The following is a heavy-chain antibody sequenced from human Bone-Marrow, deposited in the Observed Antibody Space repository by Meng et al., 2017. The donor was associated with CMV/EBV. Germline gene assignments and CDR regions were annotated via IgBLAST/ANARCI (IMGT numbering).Heavy chain of an antibody. Sequence: ESLKISCTVSGGSISSYYWSWIRQPPGKGLEWIGYIYYSGSTNYNPSLKSRVTISVDTSKNQFSLKLSSVTAADTAVYYCARGRVVVVPAARGRRFDPWGQGTLVTVSS. CDR3: ARGRVVVVPAARGRRFDP. CDR2: IYYSGST. J-gene: IGHJ5*02. V-gene: IGHV4-59*12. D-gene: IGHD2-2*01. CDR1: GGSISSYY.